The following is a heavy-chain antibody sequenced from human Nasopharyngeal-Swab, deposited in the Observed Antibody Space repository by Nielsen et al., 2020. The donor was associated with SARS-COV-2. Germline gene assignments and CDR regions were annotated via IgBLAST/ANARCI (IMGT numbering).Heavy chain of an antibody. CDR2: ISGSGGST. D-gene: IGHD1-1*01. CDR1: GFTFSSYA. CDR3: AKCRNWNDREPFDY. V-gene: IGHV3-23*01. J-gene: IGHJ4*02. Sequence: GESLKISCAASGFTFSSYAMSWVRQAPGKGLEWVSAISGSGGSTYYADSVKGRFTISRDNSNNILYLQLSSLRAEDTAVYYCAKCRNWNDREPFDYWGQGTLVTVSS.